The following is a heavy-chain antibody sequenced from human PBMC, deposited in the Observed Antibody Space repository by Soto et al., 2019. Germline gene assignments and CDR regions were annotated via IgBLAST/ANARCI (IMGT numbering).Heavy chain of an antibody. CDR2: INHSGST. V-gene: IGHV4-34*01. D-gene: IGHD6-13*01. CDR3: ARGRIAAVSALYYYYGMDV. Sequence: SSETLSLTCAVYGGSFSGYYWSWIRQPPGKGLEWIGEINHSGSTNYNPSLKSRVTISVDTSKNQFSLKLSSVTAADTAVYYCARGRIAAVSALYYYYGMDVWGQGTTVTVSS. J-gene: IGHJ6*02. CDR1: GGSFSGYY.